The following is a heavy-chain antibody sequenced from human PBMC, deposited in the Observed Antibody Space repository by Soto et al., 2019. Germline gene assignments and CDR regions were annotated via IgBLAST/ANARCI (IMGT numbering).Heavy chain of an antibody. CDR3: ARDGSSDWLTWFDP. CDR1: GYTFTDYY. J-gene: IGHJ5*02. D-gene: IGHD6-19*01. Sequence: QVQLVQSGAEVKKPGASVKVSCKASGYTFTDYYMHWVRQAPGQGLECMGIISPSGGSTYAQKFQGRVTVTRDKSTSTVYMELSSLRSEDTAVYYCARDGSSDWLTWFDPWGQGTLVTVSS. V-gene: IGHV1-46*01. CDR2: ISPSGGST.